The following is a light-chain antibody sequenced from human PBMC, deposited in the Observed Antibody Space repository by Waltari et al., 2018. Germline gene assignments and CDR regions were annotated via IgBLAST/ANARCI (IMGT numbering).Light chain of an antibody. J-gene: IGKJ4*01. Sequence: DIQMTQSPSSLSASVGDRVTIPCQAIQDISNYLNWYQQKPGKAPKLLIYDASNLETGVPSRFSGSGSGTDFTFTISSLQPEDIATYYCQQYDNLPLTFGGGTKVEIK. CDR2: DAS. CDR1: QDISNY. V-gene: IGKV1-33*01. CDR3: QQYDNLPLT.